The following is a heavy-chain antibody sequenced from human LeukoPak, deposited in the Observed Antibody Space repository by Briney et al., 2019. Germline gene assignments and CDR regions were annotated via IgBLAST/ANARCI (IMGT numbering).Heavy chain of an antibody. CDR3: ATWATTLLGTDH. CDR2: IRYDGSNK. CDR1: GFTFSSYG. V-gene: IGHV3-30*02. Sequence: GGSLRLSCAASGFTFSSYGMHCVRQAPGKGLEWVAFIRYDGSNKYYADSVKGRFTISRDNSKNTLYLQMNSLRAHDTALYCCATWATTLLGTDHWGQGTLVTVSS. D-gene: IGHD3-3*01. J-gene: IGHJ5*02.